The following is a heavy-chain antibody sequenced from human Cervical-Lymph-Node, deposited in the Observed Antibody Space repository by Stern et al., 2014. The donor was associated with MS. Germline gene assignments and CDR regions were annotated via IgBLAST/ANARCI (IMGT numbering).Heavy chain of an antibody. CDR2: INPNSGGT. CDR1: GYTFTGYY. CDR3: AKEAAMAVAGTGVDY. D-gene: IGHD6-19*01. J-gene: IGHJ4*02. Sequence: VQLVESGAEVKKPGASVKVSCKASGYTFTGYYMHWVRQAPGQGLEWMGRINPNSGGTNYQGRVPMTRDTSISTAYMELSRLRSDDTAVYYCAKEAAMAVAGTGVDYWGQGTLVTVSS. V-gene: IGHV1-2*06.